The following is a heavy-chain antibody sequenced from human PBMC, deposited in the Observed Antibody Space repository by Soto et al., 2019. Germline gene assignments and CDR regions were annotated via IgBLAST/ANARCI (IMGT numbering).Heavy chain of an antibody. D-gene: IGHD6-6*01. Sequence: SETLSLTCTVSGGSISSYYWSWIRQPPGKGLEWIGYIYYSGSTNYNPSLKSRVTISVDTSKNQFSFKLSSVTAADTAVYYCVRQEGSLDYSSSDWFDPWGQGTLVTVSS. V-gene: IGHV4-59*08. CDR2: IYYSGST. CDR1: GGSISSYY. J-gene: IGHJ5*02. CDR3: VRQEGSLDYSSSDWFDP.